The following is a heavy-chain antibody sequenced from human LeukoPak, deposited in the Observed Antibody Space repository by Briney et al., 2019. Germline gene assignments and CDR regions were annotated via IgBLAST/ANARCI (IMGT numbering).Heavy chain of an antibody. CDR2: ISSSGSTI. Sequence: GGSLRLSCAASGFTFSSYEMNWVRQAPGKGLEWVSYISSSGSTIYYADSVKGRFTISRDNAKNSLYLQMNSLRAEDTAVYYCAREAVYCSSTTCKNGSAPWGKETLVTSPS. D-gene: IGHD2-2*01. J-gene: IGHJ5*02. V-gene: IGHV3-48*03. CDR3: AREAVYCSSTTCKNGSAP. CDR1: GFTFSSYE.